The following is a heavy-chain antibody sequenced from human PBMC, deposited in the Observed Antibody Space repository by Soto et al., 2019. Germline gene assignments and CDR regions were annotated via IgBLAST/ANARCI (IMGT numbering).Heavy chain of an antibody. CDR1: GGTFSSYA. CDR3: AREGYNYGQSRYHYYAMDV. J-gene: IGHJ6*02. CDR2: IIPIFGTT. D-gene: IGHD5-18*01. V-gene: IGHV1-69*06. Sequence: QVQMVQSGAEVKKPGSSVKVSCKASGGTFSSYAISWVRQAPGQGLEWMGGIIPIFGTTTYAQKFQGRVTITGDKSTSTAYMDLSSLRSEDTAVYFCAREGYNYGQSRYHYYAMDVWGQGTTVTVSS.